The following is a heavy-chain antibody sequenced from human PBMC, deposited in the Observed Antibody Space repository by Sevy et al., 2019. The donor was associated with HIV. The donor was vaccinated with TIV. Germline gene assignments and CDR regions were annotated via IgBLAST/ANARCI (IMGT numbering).Heavy chain of an antibody. V-gene: IGHV3-9*01. CDR3: AKELIRGYDSLNCYSYYFYYYGLDV. Sequence: GGSLRLSCAASGFSFHEYAMHWVRQAPGKGLEWVAGISWNSGSIGYADSVKGRFTISRYNARQSIHLQMNSLRADDTALYYWAKELIRGYDSLNCYSYYFYYYGLDVWGQGTTVTVSS. J-gene: IGHJ6*02. CDR1: GFSFHEYA. D-gene: IGHD2-21*02. CDR2: ISWNSGSI.